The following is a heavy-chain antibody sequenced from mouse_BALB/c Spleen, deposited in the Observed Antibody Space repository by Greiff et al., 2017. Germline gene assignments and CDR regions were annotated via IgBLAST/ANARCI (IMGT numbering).Heavy chain of an antibody. CDR2: INSTGGST. V-gene: IGHV5-6-3*01. CDR1: GFTFSSYG. CDR3: ERGGIANGYYFDY. D-gene: IGHD4-1*01. Sequence: EVQLVESGGGLVQPGGSLKLSCAASGFTFSSYGMSWVRQTPDKSLELVATINSTGGSTYYPHSVKGRFTISRDNAKNTLYLQMSSLKSEDTAMYCCERGGIANGYYFDYWGQGTTLTVSS. J-gene: IGHJ2*01.